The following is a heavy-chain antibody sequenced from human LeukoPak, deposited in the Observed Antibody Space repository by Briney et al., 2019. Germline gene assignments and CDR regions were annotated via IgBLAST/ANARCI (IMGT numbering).Heavy chain of an antibody. V-gene: IGHV1-2*02. CDR1: KYTFTDYY. Sequence: GASVKVSCKASKYTFTDYYMHWVRQAPGQGLEWMGWINPNSGGTNYAQKFQGRVTMTRDTSISTAYMELSRLRSDDTAVYYCARHYRGYYYDSSGLPPHYYYYYYMDVWGKGTTVTISS. J-gene: IGHJ6*03. CDR3: ARHYRGYYYDSSGLPPHYYYYYYMDV. D-gene: IGHD3-22*01. CDR2: INPNSGGT.